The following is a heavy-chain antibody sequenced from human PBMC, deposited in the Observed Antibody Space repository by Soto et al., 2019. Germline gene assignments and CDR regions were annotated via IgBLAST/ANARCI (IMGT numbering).Heavy chain of an antibody. J-gene: IGHJ4*02. V-gene: IGHV4-31*03. CDR1: GFSISSGGYY. CDR3: ARVSHHYDFWSGYYIFDY. D-gene: IGHD3-3*01. CDR2: ISYSGST. Sequence: SETLSLTCTLSGFSISSGGYYWSWIRQHPGQGLEWIGYISYSGSTYYTPSLKSRVTISVVTSKTQFSLELSSVTAADTAVYYCARVSHHYDFWSGYYIFDYWGQGTLVTVSS.